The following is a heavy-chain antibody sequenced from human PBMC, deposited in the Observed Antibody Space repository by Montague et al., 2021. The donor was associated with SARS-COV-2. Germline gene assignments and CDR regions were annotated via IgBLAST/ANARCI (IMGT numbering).Heavy chain of an antibody. CDR3: AKNRDIFWFGEGRDSMDV. D-gene: IGHD3-10*01. J-gene: IGHJ6*02. V-gene: IGHV3-30*18. CDR2: ISYDGSIK. Sequence: SLRLSCAASGFTFNNFAMHWVRQAPGKGLEWVAVISYDGSIKYYADSLRGRFTISRDSSQKTLYLQMDSLSGEDTAVYYCAKNRDIFWFGEGRDSMDVWGQGTTVIVSS. CDR1: GFTFNNFA.